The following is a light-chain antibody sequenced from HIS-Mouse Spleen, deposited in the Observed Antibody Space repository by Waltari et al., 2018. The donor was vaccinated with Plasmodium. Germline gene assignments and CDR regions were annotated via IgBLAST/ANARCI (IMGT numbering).Light chain of an antibody. J-gene: IGKJ3*01. Sequence: EIVMTQSPATLSVSPGERATLSCRASQSVSSNLAWYQQKPGQDPRLLIYGASTRATGIPARFSGSGSGTELTLTISSLQSEDFAVYYCQQYNNWSFTFGPGTKVDIK. V-gene: IGKV3-15*01. CDR3: QQYNNWSFT. CDR2: GAS. CDR1: QSVSSN.